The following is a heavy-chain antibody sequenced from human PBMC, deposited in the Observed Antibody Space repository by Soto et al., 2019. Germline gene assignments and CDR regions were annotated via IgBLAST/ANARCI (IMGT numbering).Heavy chain of an antibody. Sequence: QVQLVQSGAEVKKPGASVKVSCKASGYTFTSYAISWVRQAPGQGLEWMGWISAYNGNTNYAQKLQGRVNMTTDTSTSTAYMELRRLRADVTAVYYCARDLAAGNCDYWGQGTLVPVSS. J-gene: IGHJ4*02. CDR3: ARDLAAGNCDY. V-gene: IGHV1-18*01. D-gene: IGHD6-19*01. CDR1: GYTFTSYA. CDR2: ISAYNGNT.